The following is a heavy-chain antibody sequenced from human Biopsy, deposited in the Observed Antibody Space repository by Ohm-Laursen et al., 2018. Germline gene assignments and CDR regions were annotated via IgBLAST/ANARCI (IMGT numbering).Heavy chain of an antibody. D-gene: IGHD3-9*01. Sequence: SSVKASCNAPGGTFSNYGVNWVRQAPGQGLEWLGGNIPILGTGNYAQKFQDRVTVAADTSTSTATMELRSLRSDDTAVYYCATKLTGYFHHWGQGTLVIVSS. CDR3: ATKLTGYFHH. CDR1: GGTFSNYG. J-gene: IGHJ1*01. CDR2: NIPILGTG. V-gene: IGHV1-69*06.